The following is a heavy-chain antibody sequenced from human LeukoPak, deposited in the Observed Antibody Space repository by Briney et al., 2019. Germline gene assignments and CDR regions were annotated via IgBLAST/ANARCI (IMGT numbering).Heavy chain of an antibody. V-gene: IGHV1-2*02. D-gene: IGHD4-11*01. Sequence: ASVKVSCKASGYTFTGYYMRWVRQAPGQGLEWMGWINPNSGGTNYAQKFQGRVTMTRDTSISTAYMELSRLRSDDTAVYYCARAYGNGRGRNGMDVWGQGTTVTVSS. CDR2: INPNSGGT. CDR3: ARAYGNGRGRNGMDV. CDR1: GYTFTGYY. J-gene: IGHJ6*02.